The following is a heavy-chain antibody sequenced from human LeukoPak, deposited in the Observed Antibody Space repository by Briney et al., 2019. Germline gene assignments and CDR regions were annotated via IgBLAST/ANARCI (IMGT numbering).Heavy chain of an antibody. CDR2: FDPEDGET. V-gene: IGHV1-24*01. CDR3: ATYSSLLLWFGELDY. D-gene: IGHD3-10*01. CDR1: GYTLTELS. J-gene: IGHJ4*02. Sequence: ASVKVSCKVSGYTLTELSMHWVRQAPGQGLEWMGGFDPEDGETIYAQKFQGRVTMTEDTSTDTAYMELSSLRSEDTAVYYCATYSSLLLWFGELDYWGQGTLVTVSS.